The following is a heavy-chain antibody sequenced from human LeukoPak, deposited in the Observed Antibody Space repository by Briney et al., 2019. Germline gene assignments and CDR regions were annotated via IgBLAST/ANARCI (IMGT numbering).Heavy chain of an antibody. Sequence: SETLSLTCTVSGGSISSYYWSWIRQPPGKGLEWIGYIYYSGSTNYNPSLKSRVTISLETSKIQFSLKLSSVTAADTAVYYCARHILGYCSSTSCYYYYGMDVWGQGTTVTVSS. CDR2: IYYSGST. CDR3: ARHILGYCSSTSCYYYYGMDV. V-gene: IGHV4-59*08. J-gene: IGHJ6*02. CDR1: GGSISSYY. D-gene: IGHD2-2*01.